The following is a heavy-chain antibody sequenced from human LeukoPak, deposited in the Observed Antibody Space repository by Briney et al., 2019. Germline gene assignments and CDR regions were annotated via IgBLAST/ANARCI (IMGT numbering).Heavy chain of an antibody. CDR2: IYYSGTT. J-gene: IGHJ6*03. CDR1: GGSIRSYY. D-gene: IGHD4-11*01. Sequence: SETLSLTCTVSGGSIRSYYWSWIRQPPGKGLEWIGFIYYSGTTNYNPSLKSRVTISVDTSKNQFSLKLSSVTAADTAVYYCARGPNTVSRYYYYYYMDVWGKGTTVTVSS. CDR3: ARGPNTVSRYYYYYYMDV. V-gene: IGHV4-59*01.